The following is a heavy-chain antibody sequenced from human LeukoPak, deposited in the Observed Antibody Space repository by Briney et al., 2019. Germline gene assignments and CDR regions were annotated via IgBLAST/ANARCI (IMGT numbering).Heavy chain of an antibody. V-gene: IGHV1-2*02. CDR3: ARDFGCSGGSCYSGY. D-gene: IGHD2-15*01. J-gene: IGHJ4*02. Sequence: ASVKVSCKASGYTFTGQSIHWVRQVPGRGLEWMGWINPNSGGTNYAQKFQGRVTMTRDTSISTAYMEVSSLRSEDTAVCYCARDFGCSGGSCYSGYWGQGTLVTVSS. CDR1: GYTFTGQS. CDR2: INPNSGGT.